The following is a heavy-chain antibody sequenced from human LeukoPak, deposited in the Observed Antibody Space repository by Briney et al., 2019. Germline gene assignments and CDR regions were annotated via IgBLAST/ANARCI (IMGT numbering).Heavy chain of an antibody. CDR3: ARVLRHYYDSSGYYDY. V-gene: IGHV5-51*01. CDR2: IYPGDSDT. J-gene: IGHJ4*02. Sequence: ESLKISCKGSGFSFTSYWIGWVRQMPGKGLEWMGIIYPGDSDTRYSPSFQGQVTISADKSISTAYLQWSSLKASDTAMYYCARVLRHYYDSSGYYDYWGQGTLVTVSS. CDR1: GFSFTSYW. D-gene: IGHD3-22*01.